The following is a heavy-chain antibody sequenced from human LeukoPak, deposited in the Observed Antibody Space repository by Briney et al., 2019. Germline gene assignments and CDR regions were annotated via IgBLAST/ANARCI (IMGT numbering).Heavy chain of an antibody. CDR3: AKDRVPDDYWSLDS. CDR2: IFPSGHTT. J-gene: IGHJ4*02. V-gene: IGHV3-23*01. D-gene: IGHD3-16*01. Sequence: GGSLRLSCAASGFTFSTYSLTWVRQAPGKGLEWVSSIFPSGHTTYYADSVKGRFTISRDNFRNTLYLQGSSLRVEDTAIYYCAKDRVPDDYWSLDSWGQGALVTVSS. CDR1: GFTFSTYS.